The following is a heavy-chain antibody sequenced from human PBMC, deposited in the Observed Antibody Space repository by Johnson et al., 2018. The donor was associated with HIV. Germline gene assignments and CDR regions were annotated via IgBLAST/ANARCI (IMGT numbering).Heavy chain of an antibody. CDR2: ISWNSGSI. D-gene: IGHD4-17*01. V-gene: IGHV3-9*01. J-gene: IGHJ3*02. CDR1: GFTFDDYA. Sequence: EVQLLESGGGLVQPGRSLRLSCAASGFTFDDYAMHWVRQAPGKGLEWVSGISWNSGSIGYADSVKGRFTISRDNAKNSLYLQMNSLRAEDTALYYCAKDRGTVTWGGAFDIWGQGTMGTVSS. CDR3: AKDRGTVTWGGAFDI.